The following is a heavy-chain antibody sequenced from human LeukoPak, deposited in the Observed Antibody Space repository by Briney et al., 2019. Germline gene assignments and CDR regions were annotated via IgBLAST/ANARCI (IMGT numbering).Heavy chain of an antibody. CDR2: ISAYNGNT. J-gene: IGHJ4*02. V-gene: IGHV1-18*01. CDR1: GYTFTSYG. CDR3: ARDLYWSGPLDY. Sequence: AAVNVSCKASGYTFTSYGISWLRQAPGQGLEGMGWISAYNGNTNYAQKLQGRVTMNTDTSTSTAYIELRSLRSDDTAVYYCARDLYWSGPLDYWGQGTLVTVSS. D-gene: IGHD2-15*01.